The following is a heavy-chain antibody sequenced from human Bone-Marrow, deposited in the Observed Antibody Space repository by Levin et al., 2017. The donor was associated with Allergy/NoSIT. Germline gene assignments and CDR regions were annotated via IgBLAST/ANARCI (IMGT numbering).Heavy chain of an antibody. Sequence: GGSLRLSCAVSGFSFNDYAIHWVRQAPGKGLEWVSVITWDSGGIAYADSVKGRFTISRDNARDSVYLQMNSLRAEDTALYYCARDIEYTTASGLDYWGQGILVTVAS. J-gene: IGHJ4*02. D-gene: IGHD2/OR15-2a*01. V-gene: IGHV3-9*01. CDR3: ARDIEYTTASGLDY. CDR2: ITWDSGGI. CDR1: GFSFNDYA.